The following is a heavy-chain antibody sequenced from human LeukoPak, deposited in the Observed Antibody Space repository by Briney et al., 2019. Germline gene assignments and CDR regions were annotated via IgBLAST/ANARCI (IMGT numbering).Heavy chain of an antibody. CDR2: IYSGGST. CDR1: GFNVSSNQ. J-gene: IGHJ6*02. Sequence: PGRSLRLSCAATGFNVSSNQMSWVRQAPWKGLDWVSVIYSGGSTQYADSVKGRFTISRHNSKNTLYFQMNSLRAEDTAVYYCARGISSAWYGMDVWGQGTTVAVSS. D-gene: IGHD3-10*01. CDR3: ARGISSAWYGMDV. V-gene: IGHV3-53*04.